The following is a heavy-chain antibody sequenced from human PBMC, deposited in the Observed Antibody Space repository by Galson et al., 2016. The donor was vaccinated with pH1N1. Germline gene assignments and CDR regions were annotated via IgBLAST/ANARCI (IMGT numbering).Heavy chain of an antibody. D-gene: IGHD6-13*01. CDR2: ISTDNGNT. Sequence: SVKVSCKASGYTLTTYGISWVRQAPGQGLEWMGRISTDNGNTIYAHNLQGRVTLTTDTSTSTAYMELRSLRSDDTAIYYCARDRGRGYSWYGELDLWGQGTLVTVSS. CDR1: GYTLTTYG. J-gene: IGHJ5*02. V-gene: IGHV1-18*01. CDR3: ARDRGRGYSWYGELDL.